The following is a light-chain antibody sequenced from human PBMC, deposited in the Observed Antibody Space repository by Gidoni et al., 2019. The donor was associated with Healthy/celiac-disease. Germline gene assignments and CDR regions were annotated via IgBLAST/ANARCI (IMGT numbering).Light chain of an antibody. V-gene: IGKV3-11*01. J-gene: IGKJ4*01. CDR1: QSVSSY. CDR2: DAS. CDR3: QQRSNWPLT. Sequence: IVLPQSPATLSLSPGERATLSGRASQSVSSYLAWYQQKPGQAPRLLIYDASNRATGIPARFSGSGSGTDFTLTISSLEPEDFAVYYCQQRSNWPLTFGGGTKVEIK.